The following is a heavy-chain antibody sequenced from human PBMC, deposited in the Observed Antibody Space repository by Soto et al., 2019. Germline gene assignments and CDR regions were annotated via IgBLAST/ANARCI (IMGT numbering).Heavy chain of an antibody. CDR3: ARDGGTGTNWFDP. Sequence: GGSLRLSCAASGVTFSSYSMNWVRHATGKGLEWVSSISSSSSYIYYADSVKGRFTISRDNAKNSLYLQMNSLRAEDTAVYYCARDGGTGTNWFDPWGQGTLVTVSS. CDR1: GVTFSSYS. D-gene: IGHD1-1*01. J-gene: IGHJ5*02. V-gene: IGHV3-21*01. CDR2: ISSSSSYI.